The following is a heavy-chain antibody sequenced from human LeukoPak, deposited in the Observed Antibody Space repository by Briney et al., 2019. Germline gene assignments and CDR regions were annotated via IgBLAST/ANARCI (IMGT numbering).Heavy chain of an antibody. D-gene: IGHD3-10*01. Sequence: PGGSLRLSGAASGFTFSNYWMTWVRQVPGKGLEWLAQIKEDGSEKYFVDSVRGRFAISRDNAKNSLYLQMNSLRAEDTAVYHCARDSGFRSVDFWGQGTLVSVSS. CDR3: ARDSGFRSVDF. V-gene: IGHV3-7*01. J-gene: IGHJ4*02. CDR2: IKEDGSEK. CDR1: GFTFSNYW.